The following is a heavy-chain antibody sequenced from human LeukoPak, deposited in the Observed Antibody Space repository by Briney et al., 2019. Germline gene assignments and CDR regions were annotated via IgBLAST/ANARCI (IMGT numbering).Heavy chain of an antibody. D-gene: IGHD3-9*01. CDR3: AKLMRDILTGYYSGGLDYYYYYMDV. J-gene: IGHJ6*03. Sequence: PGGSLRLSCAASGFTFSSYAMSWVRQAPGKGLEWVSAISGSGGSTYYADSVKGRFTISRDNSKNTLYLQMNSLRAEDTAVYYCAKLMRDILTGYYSGGLDYYYYYMDVWGKGTTVTISS. V-gene: IGHV3-23*01. CDR1: GFTFSSYA. CDR2: ISGSGGST.